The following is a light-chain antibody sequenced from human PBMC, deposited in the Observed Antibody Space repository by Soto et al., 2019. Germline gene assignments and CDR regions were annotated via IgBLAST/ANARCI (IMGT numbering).Light chain of an antibody. CDR1: SSAVGTYNL. CDR3: GSYASSSIFV. J-gene: IGLJ2*01. CDR2: EVI. V-gene: IGLV2-23*02. Sequence: QYALTQPASVSGSPGQSITISCTGSSSAVGTYNLVSWYQHHPGKAPKLMISEVIKRPSGVSNRFSGSKSGNTASLTISGLQAEDAADYYCGSYASSSIFVFGGGTKLTVL.